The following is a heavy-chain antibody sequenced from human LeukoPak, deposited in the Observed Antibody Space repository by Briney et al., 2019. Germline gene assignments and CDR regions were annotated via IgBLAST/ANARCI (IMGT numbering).Heavy chain of an antibody. CDR1: GGSISSYY. D-gene: IGHD5-24*01. J-gene: IGHJ6*02. V-gene: IGHV4-59*08. Sequence: SETLSLTCTVSGGSISSYYWSWIRQPPGKELEWIGYIYYSGSTNYNPPLKSRVTISVDTSKNQFSLKLSSVTAADTAVYYCARRRRDYYGMDVWGQGTTVTVSS. CDR3: ARRRRDYYGMDV. CDR2: IYYSGST.